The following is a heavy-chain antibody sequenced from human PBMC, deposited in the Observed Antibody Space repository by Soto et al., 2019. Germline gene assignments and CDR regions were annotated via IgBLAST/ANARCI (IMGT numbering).Heavy chain of an antibody. CDR2: IKQDGSEK. V-gene: IGHV3-7*01. Sequence: GSLRLSCAASGFTFSTYWMTWVRQPPGKGLEWVANIKQDGSEKYYVDSVKGRFTISRDNAKNSLYLQMNSLRVEDTAVYYCARVRGYCSSTTCSGHDYWGLGTLVTVSS. CDR1: GFTFSTYW. CDR3: ARVRGYCSSTTCSGHDY. D-gene: IGHD2-2*01. J-gene: IGHJ4*02.